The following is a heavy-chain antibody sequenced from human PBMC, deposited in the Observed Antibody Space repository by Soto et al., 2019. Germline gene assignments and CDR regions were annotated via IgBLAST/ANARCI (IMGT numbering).Heavy chain of an antibody. Sequence: GSLRLSCAASGFTFSSYSMNWVHQAPGKGLEWVSSISSSSTYIYYADSVKGRFTISRDNAKNSLYLQMNSLRAEDTAVYYCASAEYYFDTSGWYYWGQGTLVTVSS. V-gene: IGHV3-21*01. J-gene: IGHJ4*02. D-gene: IGHD3-22*01. CDR2: ISSSSTYI. CDR1: GFTFSSYS. CDR3: ASAEYYFDTSGWYY.